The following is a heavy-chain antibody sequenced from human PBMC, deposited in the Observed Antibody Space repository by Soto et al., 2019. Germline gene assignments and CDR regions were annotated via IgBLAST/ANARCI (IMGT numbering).Heavy chain of an antibody. CDR1: GGSISSGGYY. CDR2: IYYSGST. Sequence: QVQLQESGPGLVKPSQTLSLTCTVSGGSISSGGYYWSWIRQHPGKGLEWIGYIYYSGSTYYNTSLQSRVTIPVDTCKTSFSLKLSSVTAADTAVYYCARSLGVAAAGPFDYWGHGTLVTVSS. D-gene: IGHD6-13*01. V-gene: IGHV4-31*03. J-gene: IGHJ4*01. CDR3: ARSLGVAAAGPFDY.